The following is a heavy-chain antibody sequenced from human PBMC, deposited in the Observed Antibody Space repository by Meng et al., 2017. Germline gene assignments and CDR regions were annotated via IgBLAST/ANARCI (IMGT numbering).Heavy chain of an antibody. CDR2: IVSDGGIT. V-gene: IGHV3-74*01. Sequence: GESLKISCGASGFNFGDYQMHWVRQSPGKGLEWISRIVSDGGITTYADSVKGRFTISRDNAKNTLYQQMYSLRPEDMAVYYCVRGGFRQWLVRGKNYWGQGTLVTVSS. J-gene: IGHJ4*02. CDR1: GFNFGDYQ. CDR3: VRGGFRQWLVRGKNY. D-gene: IGHD6-19*01.